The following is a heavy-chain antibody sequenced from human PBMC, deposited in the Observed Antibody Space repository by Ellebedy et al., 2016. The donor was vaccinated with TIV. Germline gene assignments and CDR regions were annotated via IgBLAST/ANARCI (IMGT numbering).Heavy chain of an antibody. CDR1: GYTFTGYY. J-gene: IGHJ4*02. D-gene: IGHD4-17*01. CDR3: AVDYDPIDY. Sequence: AASVKVSCKASGYTFTGYYIHWMRQAPGQGLEWMGGIIPIFGTANYAQKFQGRVTITADESTSTAYMELSSLRSEDTAVYYCAVDYDPIDYWGQGTLVTVSS. CDR2: IIPIFGTA. V-gene: IGHV1-69*13.